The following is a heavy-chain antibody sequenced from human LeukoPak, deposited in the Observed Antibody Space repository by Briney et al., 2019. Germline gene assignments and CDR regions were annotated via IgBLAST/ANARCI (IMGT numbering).Heavy chain of an antibody. CDR1: GFTFSSYS. CDR2: ISSSSSYI. V-gene: IGHV3-21*01. J-gene: IGHJ4*02. Sequence: GGSLRLSCAASGFTFSSYSMNWVRQAPGKGLEWVSSISSSSSYIYYADSVKGRFTIPRDNAKNSLYLQMNSLRAEDTAVYYCARDSAAAGPVDYWGQGTLVTVSS. D-gene: IGHD6-13*01. CDR3: ARDSAAAGPVDY.